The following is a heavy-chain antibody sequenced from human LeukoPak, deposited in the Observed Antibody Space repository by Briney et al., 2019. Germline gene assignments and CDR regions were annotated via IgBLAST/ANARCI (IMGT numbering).Heavy chain of an antibody. J-gene: IGHJ4*02. CDR2: IRYDGSNK. D-gene: IGHD3-10*01. Sequence: GGSLRLSCAASGFTFSSYGMHWVRQAPGKGLEWVAFIRYDGSNKYYADSVKGRFTISRDNSKNTLYLQMDSLRAEDTAVYYCAKDLAITMVRGVPIDYWGQGTLVTVSS. V-gene: IGHV3-30*02. CDR1: GFTFSSYG. CDR3: AKDLAITMVRGVPIDY.